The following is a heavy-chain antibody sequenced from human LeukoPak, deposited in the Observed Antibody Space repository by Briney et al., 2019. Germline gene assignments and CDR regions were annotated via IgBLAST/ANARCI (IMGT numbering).Heavy chain of an antibody. CDR3: ARGSTLRQLLPL. J-gene: IGHJ4*02. V-gene: IGHV1-8*01. CDR1: GYTFTSYD. CDR2: MNPNSGNT. D-gene: IGHD5-18*01. Sequence: ASVKVSCKASGYTFTSYDINWVRQATGQGLEWMGWMNPNSGNTGYAQKFQGRVTMTRNTSISTAYMELSSLRSEDTAVYYCARGSTLRQLLPLWGQGTLVTVSS.